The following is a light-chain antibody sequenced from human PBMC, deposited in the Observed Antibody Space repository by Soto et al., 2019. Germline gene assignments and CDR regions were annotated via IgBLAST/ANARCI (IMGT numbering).Light chain of an antibody. CDR3: ETWDNDNVV. CDR1: SGHSGYI. J-gene: IGLJ2*01. V-gene: IGLV4-60*03. Sequence: QLVLTQSSAASASRGSSVKLTCTLSSGHSGYIIAWHLQQPGQAPRYLMRVEVSGIYNKGSGVPDRFSGSSSGADRHLVISNLQSEDEADYYCETWDNDNVVFGGGTKLTVL. CDR2: VEVSGIY.